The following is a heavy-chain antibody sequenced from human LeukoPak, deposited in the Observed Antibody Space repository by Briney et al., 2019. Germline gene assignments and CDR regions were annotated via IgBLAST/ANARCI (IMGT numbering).Heavy chain of an antibody. CDR3: ARGVHDVRGAHYYYGMDV. D-gene: IGHD3-10*01. V-gene: IGHV4-30-2*01. Sequence: TLSLTCAVSGGSISSGGYSWSWIRQPPGKGLGLIGYIYHSGSTYYNPSLKSRVTISVDRSKNQFSLKLSSVTAADTAVYYCARGVHDVRGAHYYYGMDVWGQGTTVTVSS. CDR2: IYHSGST. J-gene: IGHJ6*02. CDR1: GGSISSGGYS.